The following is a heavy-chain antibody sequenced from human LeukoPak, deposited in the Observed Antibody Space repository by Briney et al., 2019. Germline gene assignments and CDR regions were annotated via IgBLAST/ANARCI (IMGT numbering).Heavy chain of an antibody. Sequence: GGSLRLSCAASGFTFSTSWMTWVRQAPGKGLEWVANIKQDGTEKYYVDSVKGRFTISRDNAKNSLYLQMNSLRAEDTAVYYCARGIGWFPTWGQGTLVTVSS. J-gene: IGHJ5*02. CDR1: GFTFSTSW. V-gene: IGHV3-7*01. D-gene: IGHD6-19*01. CDR2: IKQDGTEK. CDR3: ARGIGWFPT.